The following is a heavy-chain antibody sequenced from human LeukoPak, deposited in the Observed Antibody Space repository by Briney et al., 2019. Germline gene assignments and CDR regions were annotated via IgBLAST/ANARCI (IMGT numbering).Heavy chain of an antibody. J-gene: IGHJ4*02. CDR2: IYSGGST. D-gene: IGHD1-26*01. CDR3: ARDGRSYYSLGYFDY. Sequence: PGGSLRLSCAASGFVVSSNYMSWVRQAPEKGLEWVSVIYSGGSTYYADSVKGRFTISRDNSKNTLYLQMNSLRAEDTAVYYCARDGRSYYSLGYFDYWGQGTLVTVSS. V-gene: IGHV3-53*01. CDR1: GFVVSSNY.